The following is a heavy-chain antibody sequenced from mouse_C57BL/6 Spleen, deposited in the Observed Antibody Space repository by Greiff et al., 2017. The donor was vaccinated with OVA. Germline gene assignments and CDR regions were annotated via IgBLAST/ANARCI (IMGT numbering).Heavy chain of an antibody. CDR2: IHPNSGST. V-gene: IGHV1-64*01. CDR1: GYTFTSYW. D-gene: IGHD1-2*01. Sequence: QVQLQQPGAELVKPGASVKLSCKASGYTFTSYWMHWVKQRPGQGLEWIGMIHPNSGSTNYNEKFKSKATLTVDKSSSTAYMQLSSLTSEDSAVYYCARQEPYYGPHYYAMDYWGQGTSVTVSS. J-gene: IGHJ4*01. CDR3: ARQEPYYGPHYYAMDY.